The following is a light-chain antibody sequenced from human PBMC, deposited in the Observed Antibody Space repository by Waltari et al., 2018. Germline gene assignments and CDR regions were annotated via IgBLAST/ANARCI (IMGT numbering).Light chain of an antibody. J-gene: IGLJ3*02. Sequence: QSALTQPPSASGSPGQSVTISCTGTSSDVGGYNYVSWYQQHPGKAPKLMIFEVSKRPSGVPDRFSGSKSGNPASLTVSGLQADDEAHYYCSSYAGSNNWVFGGGTKLTVL. V-gene: IGLV2-8*01. CDR2: EVS. CDR1: SSDVGGYNY. CDR3: SSYAGSNNWV.